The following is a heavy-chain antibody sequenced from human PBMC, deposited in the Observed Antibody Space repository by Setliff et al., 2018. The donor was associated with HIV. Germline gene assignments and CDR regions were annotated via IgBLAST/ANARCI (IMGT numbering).Heavy chain of an antibody. CDR1: GGSISSYY. D-gene: IGHD2-21*01. CDR3: ARRSIVGSTRGYYYYALDV. CDR2: IYISGNT. J-gene: IGHJ6*02. Sequence: KTSETLSLTCTVSGGSISSYYWSWIRQSPGKGLEWIGYIYISGNTMYNPSLKSRVTMSLDTPKNQVSLKLTSVTAADTAVYYCARRSIVGSTRGYYYYALDVWGQGTTVTVSS. V-gene: IGHV4-4*09.